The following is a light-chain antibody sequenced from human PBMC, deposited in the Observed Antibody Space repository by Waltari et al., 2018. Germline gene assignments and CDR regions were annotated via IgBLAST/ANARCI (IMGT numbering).Light chain of an antibody. J-gene: IGKJ4*01. CDR3: QQRANWPLT. Sequence: EIVLTQSPGPLSLSPGARATGSCRASHSVTRYLAWYQKNPGLAPRLLIYDTSNRATGIPARFIGSGSGTDLSLTITSLESEDFAVYYCQQRANWPLTFGGGTKVEI. CDR2: DTS. V-gene: IGKV3-11*01. CDR1: HSVTRY.